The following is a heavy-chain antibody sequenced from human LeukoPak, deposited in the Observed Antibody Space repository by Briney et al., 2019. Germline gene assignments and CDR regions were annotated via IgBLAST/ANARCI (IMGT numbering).Heavy chain of an antibody. CDR1: GFTFSNYN. CDR3: ARDPSGDTAMANFDY. J-gene: IGHJ4*02. V-gene: IGHV3-21*01. D-gene: IGHD5-18*01. Sequence: GGSLRLSCAASGFTFSNYNMNWVRQAPGKGLEWVSSISSSSSYIYYADSVKGRFTISRDNAKNSLYLQMNSLRAEDTAVFYCARDPSGDTAMANFDYWGQGTLVTVSS. CDR2: ISSSSSYI.